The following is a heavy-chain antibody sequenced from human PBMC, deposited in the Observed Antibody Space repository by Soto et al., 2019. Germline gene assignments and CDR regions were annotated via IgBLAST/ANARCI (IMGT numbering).Heavy chain of an antibody. J-gene: IGHJ4*02. V-gene: IGHV3-7*03. D-gene: IGHD3-3*01. Sequence: LRLSCAVSGFSFGSYWMSWVRQAPGKGLEWLASIKDDGSERYYLDSVKGRFTISRDNAKDSLSLQMNSLRGEDTAFYYCARDVGPVTIFGEALSGYFDFWGQGTLVTVSS. CDR1: GFSFGSYW. CDR2: IKDDGSER. CDR3: ARDVGPVTIFGEALSGYFDF.